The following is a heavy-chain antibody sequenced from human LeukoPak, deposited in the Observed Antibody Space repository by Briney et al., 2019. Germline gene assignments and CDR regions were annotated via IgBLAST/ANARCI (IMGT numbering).Heavy chain of an antibody. V-gene: IGHV1-18*01. Sequence: GASVKVSCKASGYTFTSYGISWVRQAPGQGLEWMGWSPYNGNTNYAQKLQGRVTMTTDTSTSTAYMELRNLRSDDTAVYYCARGGNSGWRTPNDDYWGQGTLVTVSS. CDR3: ARGGNSGWRTPNDDY. CDR2: SPYNGNT. J-gene: IGHJ4*02. CDR1: GYTFTSYG. D-gene: IGHD6-19*01.